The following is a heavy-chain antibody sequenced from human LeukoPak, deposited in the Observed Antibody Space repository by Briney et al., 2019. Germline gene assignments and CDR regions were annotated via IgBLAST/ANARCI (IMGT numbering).Heavy chain of an antibody. D-gene: IGHD6-13*01. J-gene: IGHJ4*02. CDR2: IYTSGST. CDR3: ARAAGTFDY. Sequence: PSQTLSLTCTVSGGSISSGSYYWSWIRQPAGKGLEWIGRIYTSGSTNYNPSLMSRVTISVDTSKNQFSLKLSSVTAADTAVYYCARAAGTFDYWGQGTLVTVSS. V-gene: IGHV4-61*02. CDR1: GGSISSGSYY.